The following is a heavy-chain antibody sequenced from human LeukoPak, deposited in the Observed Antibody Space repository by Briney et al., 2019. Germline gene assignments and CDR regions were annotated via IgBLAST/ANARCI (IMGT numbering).Heavy chain of an antibody. CDR1: GGSISSSSHN. CDR2: IYYSGTT. D-gene: IGHD6-13*01. J-gene: IGHJ5*02. CDR3: ARQYSNTWYGWFDP. Sequence: SETLSLTCTVSGGSISSSSHNWGWIRQPPGKGREWIGDIYYSGTTYYNPSLKSRVTMSIDTSKKQFSLKLSSVTAADTAIYYCARQYSNTWYGWFDPWGQGTLVTVSS. V-gene: IGHV4-39*01.